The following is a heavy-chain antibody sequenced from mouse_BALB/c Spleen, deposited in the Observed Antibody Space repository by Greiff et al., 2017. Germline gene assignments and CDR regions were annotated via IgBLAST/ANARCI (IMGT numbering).Heavy chain of an antibody. V-gene: IGHV14-3*02. CDR1: GFNIKDTY. CDR3: ATTMITPYAMDD. J-gene: IGHJ4*01. CDR2: IDPANGNT. D-gene: IGHD2-4*01. Sequence: VQLQQSGAELVKPGASVKLSCTASGFNIKDTYMHWVKQRPEQGLEWIGRIDPANGNTKYDPKFQGKATITADTSSNTAYLQLSSLTSEDTAVYYCATTMITPYAMDDWGQGTSVTVSS.